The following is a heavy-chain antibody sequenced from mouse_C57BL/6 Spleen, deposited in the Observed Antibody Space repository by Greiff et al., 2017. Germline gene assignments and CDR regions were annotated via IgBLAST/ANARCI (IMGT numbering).Heavy chain of an antibody. CDR1: GYAFSSSW. J-gene: IGHJ2*01. CDR3: ARGITTVVERDY. CDR2: IYPGDGDT. Sequence: QVQLQQSGPELVKPGASVKISCKASGYAFSSSWMNWVKQRPGKGLEWIGRIYPGDGDTNYNGKFKGKATLTADKSSSTAYMQLSSLTSEDSAVYFCARGITTVVERDYWGQGTTLTVSS. V-gene: IGHV1-80*01. D-gene: IGHD1-1*01.